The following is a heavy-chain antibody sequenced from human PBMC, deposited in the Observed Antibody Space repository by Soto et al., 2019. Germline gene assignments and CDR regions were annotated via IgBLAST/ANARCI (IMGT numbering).Heavy chain of an antibody. CDR1: GFTFSNYV. Sequence: EVQLLESGGGLVQPGGSLRLSCAASGFTFSNYVMSWVRQAPGKGLEWVSAISGDGGSTYYADSVEGRFTISRDNSKNTLSLQMNSLRAEDTALYYCAIYIYDFWTGYGIRDYGMDVWGQGTTVTVSS. CDR3: AIYIYDFWTGYGIRDYGMDV. J-gene: IGHJ6*02. CDR2: ISGDGGST. V-gene: IGHV3-23*01. D-gene: IGHD3-3*01.